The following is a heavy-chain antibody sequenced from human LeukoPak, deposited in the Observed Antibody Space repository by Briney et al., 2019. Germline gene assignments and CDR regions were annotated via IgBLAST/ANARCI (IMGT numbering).Heavy chain of an antibody. CDR1: GFTVSNYY. D-gene: IGHD6-19*01. V-gene: IGHV3-66*01. Sequence: GGSLRLSCAASGFTVSNYYMSWVRQAPGKGLEWISVIYSGGDTYYADSVKGRFTISRDNSKNTLYLQMNNLRAEDTAVYYCATSPVTGMIYFDYWGQGTLVTVSS. CDR3: ATSPVTGMIYFDY. J-gene: IGHJ4*02. CDR2: IYSGGDT.